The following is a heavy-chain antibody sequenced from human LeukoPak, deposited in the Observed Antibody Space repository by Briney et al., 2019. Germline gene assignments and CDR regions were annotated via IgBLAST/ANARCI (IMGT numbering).Heavy chain of an antibody. CDR2: ISGSGGST. CDR1: GFTFSSYA. Sequence: GGSLRLSCAASGFTFSSYAMSWARQAPGEGLEWVSAISGSGGSTYYADSVKGRFTISRDNSKNTLYLQMNSLRVEDTAVYYCAKDPFGHYGMDVWGQGTTVTVSS. J-gene: IGHJ6*02. V-gene: IGHV3-23*01. D-gene: IGHD3-16*01. CDR3: AKDPFGHYGMDV.